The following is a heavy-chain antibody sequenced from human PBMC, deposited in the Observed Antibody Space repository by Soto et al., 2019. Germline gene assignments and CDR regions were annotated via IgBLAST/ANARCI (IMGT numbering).Heavy chain of an antibody. CDR3: ANSPFIAVAGTGDY. V-gene: IGHV3-23*01. D-gene: IGHD6-19*01. J-gene: IGHJ4*02. CDR2: ISGSGGST. Sequence: EVQLLESGGGLVQPGGSLRLSCAASGFTFSSYAMSWVRQAPGRGLEWVSAISGSGGSTYYADSVKGRFTISRDNSKNTLYLQMNSLRAEDTAVYYCANSPFIAVAGTGDYWGQGTLVTVSS. CDR1: GFTFSSYA.